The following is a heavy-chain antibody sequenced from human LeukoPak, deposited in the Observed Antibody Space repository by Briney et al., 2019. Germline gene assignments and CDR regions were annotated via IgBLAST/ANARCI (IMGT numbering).Heavy chain of an antibody. CDR1: GFTVSSDY. V-gene: IGHV3-53*01. J-gene: IGHJ4*02. D-gene: IGHD1-14*01. CDR2: IYADGGT. Sequence: GGSLRLSCAASGFTVSSDYMTWVRQAPGKGLEWVSGIYADGGTYYAGSVKGRFTISRDISKNTLFLQMNSLRDEDTAVYYCATPLTGLNYWGQGTLVTVFS. CDR3: ATPLTGLNY.